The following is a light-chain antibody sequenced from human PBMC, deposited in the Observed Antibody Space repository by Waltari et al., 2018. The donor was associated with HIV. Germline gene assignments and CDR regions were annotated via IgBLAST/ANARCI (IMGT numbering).Light chain of an antibody. CDR3: QSADSSGTYPWV. J-gene: IGLJ3*02. CDR1: ALPKQY. Sequence: SYELTQPPSVSVSPGQTARITCSGDALPKQYAYCHQQKPGQAPVLVIYKDRERPSGIPGRFSGSSSGTTVTLTISGVQAEDEADYYCQSADSSGTYPWVFGGGTKLTVL. V-gene: IGLV3-25*03. CDR2: KDR.